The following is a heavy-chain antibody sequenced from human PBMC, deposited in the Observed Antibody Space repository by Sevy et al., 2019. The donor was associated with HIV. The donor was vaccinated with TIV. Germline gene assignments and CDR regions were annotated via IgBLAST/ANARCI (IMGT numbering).Heavy chain of an antibody. V-gene: IGHV1-18*01. D-gene: IGHD6-19*01. CDR1: GYTFTNYD. Sequence: ASVKVSCKASGYTFTNYDISWVRQAPGQGLEWMGWISGYNGNTNYAQKLQGRVTMTTDTSTNTAYMDRRSLRSDDTAVYYCARLAVTGMSETHDSWGQGTLVTFSS. CDR3: ARLAVTGMSETHDS. CDR2: ISGYNGNT. J-gene: IGHJ4*02.